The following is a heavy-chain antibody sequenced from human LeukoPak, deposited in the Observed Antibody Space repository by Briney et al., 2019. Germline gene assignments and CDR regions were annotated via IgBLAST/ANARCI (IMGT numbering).Heavy chain of an antibody. V-gene: IGHV5-10-1*01. CDR3: ARGQGYCSGGSCFLYYFDY. CDR1: GYRFNSYW. CDR2: IDPSDSDA. D-gene: IGHD2-15*01. Sequence: GESLKISYKGSGYRFNSYWISWVRQMPGKGLEWIGGIDPSDSDANYSPSFQGHVTFSVDKSITTAFLQWSSLKASDTAMYYCARGQGYCSGGSCFLYYFDYWGQGTLVTVSS. J-gene: IGHJ4*02.